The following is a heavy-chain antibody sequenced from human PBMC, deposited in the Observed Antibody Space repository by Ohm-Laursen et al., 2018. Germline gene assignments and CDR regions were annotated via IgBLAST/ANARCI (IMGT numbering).Heavy chain of an antibody. V-gene: IGHV3-23*01. J-gene: IGHJ4*02. CDR1: GFTFSSYA. Sequence: SLRLSCAASGFTFSSYAMSWVRQAPGKGLEWVSAISGSGSSTYYADSVKGRFTISRDNSKNTLYLQMNSLRAEDTAVYYCAKGRVRYPNFFEVWGQGALVTVSS. CDR3: AKGRVRYPNFFEV. D-gene: IGHD3-9*01. CDR2: ISGSGSST.